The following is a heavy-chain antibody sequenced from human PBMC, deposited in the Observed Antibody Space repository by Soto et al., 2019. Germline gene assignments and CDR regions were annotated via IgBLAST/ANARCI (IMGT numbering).Heavy chain of an antibody. CDR3: SRFIMVGGWFDPNYYHGMDV. V-gene: IGHV1-18*01. CDR1: GYTFSNYG. J-gene: IGHJ6*02. Sequence: ASVKVSCKTSGYTFSNYGINWVRQAPGQGLEWMGWISGYNGNTNYAQTVQGRVTMTTDTSTGTVYMELRSLKSDDTAIYYCSRFIMVGGWFDPNYYHGMDVWGQGTTVTVS. CDR2: ISGYNGNT. D-gene: IGHD6-19*01.